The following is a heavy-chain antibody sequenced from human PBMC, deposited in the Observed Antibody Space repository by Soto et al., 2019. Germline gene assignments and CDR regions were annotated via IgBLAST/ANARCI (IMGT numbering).Heavy chain of an antibody. CDR3: AWEWDPTMVPRADY. V-gene: IGHV1-2*02. Sequence: QVQLVQSGAEVKKPGASVKVSCKASGYTFTGYSIHWVRQAPGQGLEWMGWIDPKNGDTNTAQKFQGRVTMTRDTSITTAYMELTSLRSDDTAIYYCAWEWDPTMVPRADYWGQGSLVTVSS. CDR2: IDPKNGDT. J-gene: IGHJ4*02. D-gene: IGHD5-18*01. CDR1: GYTFTGYS.